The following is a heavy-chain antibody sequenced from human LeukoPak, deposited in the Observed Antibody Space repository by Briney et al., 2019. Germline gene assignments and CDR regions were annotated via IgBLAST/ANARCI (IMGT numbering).Heavy chain of an antibody. CDR3: ARGLGGQQPVSPFDY. CDR2: IYHSGTI. D-gene: IGHD1-14*01. CDR1: GYSISSGYY. J-gene: IGHJ4*02. Sequence: SETLSLTCTVSGYSISSGYYWGWIRQPPGKGLEWLASIYHSGTIYYNPSLKGRVTISVDTSKNQFSLKLTSVTAADTAVYYCARGLGGQQPVSPFDYWGQGTLVTVSS. V-gene: IGHV4-38-2*02.